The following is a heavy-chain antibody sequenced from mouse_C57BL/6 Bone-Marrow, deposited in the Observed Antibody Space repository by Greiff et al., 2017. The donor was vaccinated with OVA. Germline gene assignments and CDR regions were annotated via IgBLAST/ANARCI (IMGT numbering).Heavy chain of an antibody. Sequence: EVKLQESGPGLVKPSQSLSLTCSVTGYSITRGYYWNWLRQFPGNKLEWMGYISYDGSNNYNPSLKNRISITRDTSKNQFFLKLNSVTTEDTATYYCARYGYHGNYFDYWGQGTTLTVSS. J-gene: IGHJ2*01. D-gene: IGHD2-2*01. V-gene: IGHV3-6*01. CDR2: ISYDGSN. CDR1: GYSITRGYY. CDR3: ARYGYHGNYFDY.